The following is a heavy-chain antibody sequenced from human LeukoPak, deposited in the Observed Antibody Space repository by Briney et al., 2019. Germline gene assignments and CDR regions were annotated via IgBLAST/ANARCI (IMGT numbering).Heavy chain of an antibody. Sequence: PSETVSLTCTISGASISSYYWSWIRQPPGKGLEWIGYIYYSGSTNYNPSLKSRVTISVDTSKNQFSLNVSSVTAADTAVYYCAGEEYYYDSSGDPHYYGMDVWGQGTTVTVSS. CDR1: GASISSYY. CDR2: IYYSGST. D-gene: IGHD3-22*01. CDR3: AGEEYYYDSSGDPHYYGMDV. V-gene: IGHV4-59*13. J-gene: IGHJ6*02.